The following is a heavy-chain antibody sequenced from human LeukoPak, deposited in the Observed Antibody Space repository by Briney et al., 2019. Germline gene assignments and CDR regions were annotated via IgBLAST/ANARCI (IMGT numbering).Heavy chain of an antibody. V-gene: IGHV1-69*13. CDR1: GGTFSSYA. J-gene: IGHJ6*02. CDR2: IIPIFGTA. D-gene: IGHD4-11*01. CDR3: ARVTQRDSNLYGMDV. Sequence: ASVKVSCKASGGTFSSYAISWVRQAPGQGLEWMGGIIPIFGTANYAQKFQGRVTITADESTSTAYMELSSLRSEDTAVYYCARVTQRDSNLYGMDVWGQGTTVTVSS.